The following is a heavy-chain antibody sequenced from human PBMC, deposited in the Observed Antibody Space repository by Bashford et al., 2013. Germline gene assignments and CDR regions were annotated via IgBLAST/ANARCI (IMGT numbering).Heavy chain of an antibody. D-gene: IGHD7-27*01. CDR1: GGSISSGGYS. CDR2: IYHSGST. Sequence: SETLSLTCAVSGGSISSGGYSWSWIRQPPGKGLEWIGYIYHSGSTYYNPSLKSRVTISVDRSKNQFSLKLSSVTAADTAVYYCARASPNWVNAFDIWGQGTMVTVSS. CDR3: ARASPNWVNAFDI. J-gene: IGHJ3*02. V-gene: IGHV4-30-2*01.